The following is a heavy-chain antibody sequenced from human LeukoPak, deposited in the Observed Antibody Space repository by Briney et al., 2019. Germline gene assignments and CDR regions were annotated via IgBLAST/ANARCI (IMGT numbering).Heavy chain of an antibody. CDR2: MYGDGST. V-gene: IGHV3-66*01. CDR3: SKSFETSGYYGPDAFEI. D-gene: IGHD3-22*01. J-gene: IGHJ3*02. Sequence: PGGSLRLSCAASGFSVSRNFMTWVRQAPGRGLEWVSIMYGDGSTYNADSVKGRFTISRDTSNNTVFLQMNSLRAEDTALYYCSKSFETSGYYGPDAFEIWGQGTMVTASS. CDR1: GFSVSRNF.